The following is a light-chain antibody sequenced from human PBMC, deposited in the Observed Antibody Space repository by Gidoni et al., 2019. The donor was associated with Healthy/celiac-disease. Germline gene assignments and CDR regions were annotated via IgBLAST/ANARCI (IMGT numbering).Light chain of an antibody. Sequence: EIVLTQSPATLSLSPWERATLSCRASQSVSSYLAWDQQKPGQAPRLLIYDASNRATGIPARFSGSGSGTDFTLTISSLEPEDFAVYYCQQRSNWPRTFXPXTKVDIK. CDR1: QSVSSY. CDR3: QQRSNWPRT. J-gene: IGKJ3*01. V-gene: IGKV3-11*01. CDR2: DAS.